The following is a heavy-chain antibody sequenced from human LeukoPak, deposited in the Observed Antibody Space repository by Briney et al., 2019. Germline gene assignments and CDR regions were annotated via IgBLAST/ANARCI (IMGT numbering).Heavy chain of an antibody. CDR3: AREGVVVPAPGAFDI. CDR2: ISAYNGNT. J-gene: IGHJ3*02. CDR1: GYTFISYG. V-gene: IGHV1-18*01. Sequence: ASVKVSCKASGYTFISYGISWVRQAPGQGLEWMGWISAYNGNTNYAQKLQGRVTMTTDTSTSTAYMELRSLRSDDTAVYYCAREGVVVPAPGAFDIWGQGTMVTVSS. D-gene: IGHD2-2*01.